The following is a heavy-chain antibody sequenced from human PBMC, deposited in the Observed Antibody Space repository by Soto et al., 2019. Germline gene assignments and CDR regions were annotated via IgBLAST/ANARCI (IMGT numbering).Heavy chain of an antibody. CDR2: IYYSGST. D-gene: IGHD3-10*01. V-gene: IGHV4-59*01. J-gene: IGHJ4*02. Sequence: QVQLQESGPGLVKPSETLSLTCTVSGGSISSYYWSWIRQPPGKGLEWIGYIYYSGSTNYNPSLKSRVTISVDTSKNQFSLKLSSVTAADTAVYYCARSMVRGVIIPFSDYWGQGTLVTVSS. CDR3: ARSMVRGVIIPFSDY. CDR1: GGSISSYY.